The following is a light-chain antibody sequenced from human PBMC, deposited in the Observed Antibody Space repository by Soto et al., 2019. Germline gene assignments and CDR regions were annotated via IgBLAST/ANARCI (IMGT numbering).Light chain of an antibody. CDR2: SAS. V-gene: IGKV3-11*01. CDR1: QSVNNN. J-gene: IGKJ5*01. CDR3: QQRSNWPPIT. Sequence: EIVLTQSPFTLSVSPGERATLSCTASQSVNNNVAWYQQKPGHTPRLLIYSASNRATGIPARFSGSGSGTDFTLTISSLEPEDFAVYYCQQRSNWPPITFGQGTRLEIK.